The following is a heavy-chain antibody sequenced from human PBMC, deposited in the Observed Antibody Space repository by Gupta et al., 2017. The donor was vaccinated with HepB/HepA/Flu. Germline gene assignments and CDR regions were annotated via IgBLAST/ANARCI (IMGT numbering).Heavy chain of an antibody. V-gene: IGHV3-53*01. J-gene: IGHJ3*02. CDR2: MYSGGGT. CDR3: ARSAGTFGGINDAFDI. CDR1: GCPVGSKY. D-gene: IGHD3-3*01. Sequence: EVQLVESGGGLTQSGGSWRLACAASGCPVGSKYMSWVSQAPGKGLEWVSVMYSGGGTNYADSVRGRFTISRDTSKNTLSLQMDNLSVEDTAIYFCARSAGTFGGINDAFDIGGQGTTVTVSS.